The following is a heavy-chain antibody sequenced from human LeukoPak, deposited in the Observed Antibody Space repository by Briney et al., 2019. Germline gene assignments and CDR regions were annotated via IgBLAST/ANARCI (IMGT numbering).Heavy chain of an antibody. D-gene: IGHD3-22*01. CDR2: IDWDDDK. V-gene: IGHV2-70*11. J-gene: IGHJ3*02. CDR3: ARSITMTYHDAFDI. Sequence: SGPALVKPTRTLTLTCTFSGFSLSTSGMCVSWIRQPPGKALEWLARIDWDDDKYYSTSLKTRLTISKDTSKNQVVLTMTNMDPVDTATYYCARSITMTYHDAFDIWGQGTMVTVSS. CDR1: GFSLSTSGMC.